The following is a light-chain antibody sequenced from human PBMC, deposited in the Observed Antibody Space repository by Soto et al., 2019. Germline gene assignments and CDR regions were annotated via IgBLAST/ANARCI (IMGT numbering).Light chain of an antibody. CDR1: SSDVGGYNY. V-gene: IGLV2-14*01. J-gene: IGLJ1*01. Sequence: QSVLTQPASMSGSPGQSITISCTGTSSDVGGYNYVSWYQQHPGKAPKLMIYDVSNRPSGVSNRFSGSKSGNTASLTISGLQAEDEADYYCSSYTSSSTLYVFGTGTKVTV. CDR3: SSYTSSSTLYV. CDR2: DVS.